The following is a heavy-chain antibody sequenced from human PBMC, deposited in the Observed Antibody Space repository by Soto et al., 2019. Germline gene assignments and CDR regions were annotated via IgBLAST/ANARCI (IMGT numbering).Heavy chain of an antibody. Sequence: WWSLSLSCSASVFTFSSYSMNWIRQAPGKGLEWVSSINSSSSYIYYADSMKGRFTISRDNAKNALYLQMNSLRAEDTAVYCCASSSWSDAFDIWGQGTMVTVSS. CDR1: VFTFSSYS. CDR3: ASSSWSDAFDI. D-gene: IGHD6-13*01. J-gene: IGHJ3*02. CDR2: INSSSSYI. V-gene: IGHV3-21*01.